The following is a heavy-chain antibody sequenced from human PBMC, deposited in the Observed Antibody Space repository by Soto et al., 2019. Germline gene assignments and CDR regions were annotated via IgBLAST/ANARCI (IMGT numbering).Heavy chain of an antibody. J-gene: IGHJ4*02. Sequence: GGSLRLSCAVSGFTFIGYAMHWVRQAPGKGLEWVAVIWYDGNNKYYADSVKGRFTISRDNSKNTLFLQMNSLRAEDTAVYYCARAGGYSYGEKNFDYWGQGTLVTVSS. CDR1: GFTFIGYA. V-gene: IGHV3-33*01. CDR3: ARAGGYSYGEKNFDY. D-gene: IGHD5-18*01. CDR2: IWYDGNNK.